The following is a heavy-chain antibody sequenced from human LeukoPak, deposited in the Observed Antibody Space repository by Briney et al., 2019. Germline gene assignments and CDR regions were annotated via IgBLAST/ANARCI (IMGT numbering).Heavy chain of an antibody. D-gene: IGHD3-3*01. CDR3: ARTYYDFWSGHYYYMDV. CDR2: IIPIFGTA. V-gene: IGHV1-69*13. Sequence: ASVKVSCKASGGTFSSYAISWVRQAPGQGLEWMGVIIPIFGTANYAQKFQGRVTITADESTSTAYMELSSLRSEDTAVYYCARTYYDFWSGHYYYMDVWGKGTTVTVSS. J-gene: IGHJ6*03. CDR1: GGTFSSYA.